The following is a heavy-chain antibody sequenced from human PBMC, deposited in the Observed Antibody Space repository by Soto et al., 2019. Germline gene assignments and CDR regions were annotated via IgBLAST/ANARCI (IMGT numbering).Heavy chain of an antibody. V-gene: IGHV1-69*12. Sequence: QVQLVQSGAEVKKPGSSVKVSCKASGGTFSSYAISWVRQAPGQGLEWMGGIIPIFGTANYAQKFQGRVTITADESXXTXYXXLSSLRSEDTAVYYCARGLRTDYYDSSGYSNWFDPWGQGTLVTVSS. J-gene: IGHJ5*02. CDR2: IIPIFGTA. CDR1: GGTFSSYA. D-gene: IGHD3-22*01. CDR3: ARGLRTDYYDSSGYSNWFDP.